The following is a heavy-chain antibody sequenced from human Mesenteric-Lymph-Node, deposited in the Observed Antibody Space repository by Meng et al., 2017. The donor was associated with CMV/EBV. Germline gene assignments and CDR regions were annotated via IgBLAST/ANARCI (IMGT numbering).Heavy chain of an antibody. CDR2: VHYRGGDK. Sequence: GGSLRLSCTASGFTFSNHWMTWVRQAPGKGLEWVAFVHYRGGDKYYGDSVKGRFTISRDHAKNSLFLQMNSLRAEDTAVYYCASGLLRGLFEYWGQGTLVTVSS. CDR3: ASGLLRGLFEY. J-gene: IGHJ4*02. D-gene: IGHD1-26*01. V-gene: IGHV3-7*03. CDR1: GFTFSNHW.